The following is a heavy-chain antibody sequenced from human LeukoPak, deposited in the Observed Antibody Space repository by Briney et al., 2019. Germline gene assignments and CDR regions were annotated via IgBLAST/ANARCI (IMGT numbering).Heavy chain of an antibody. CDR2: TYYRSKWYN. Sequence: SQTLSLTCAISGDSVSSNSAGWNWIRQSPSRGLEWLGRTYYRSKWYNDFAPSVRNRITINPDTSKNQFSLQLNSVTPEDTAVYYCASRYGSGSYIQDYWGQGTLVTVSS. D-gene: IGHD3-10*01. CDR3: ASRYGSGSYIQDY. V-gene: IGHV6-1*01. J-gene: IGHJ4*02. CDR1: GDSVSSNSAG.